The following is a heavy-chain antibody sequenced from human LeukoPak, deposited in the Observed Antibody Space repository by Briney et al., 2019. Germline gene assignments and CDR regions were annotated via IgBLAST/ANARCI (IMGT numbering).Heavy chain of an antibody. D-gene: IGHD2-2*01. J-gene: IGHJ4*02. CDR2: INTDSSDI. CDR3: ARDTFQPGLIDS. CDR1: GFTFSRYA. Sequence: GGSLRLSCAASGFTFSRYAMNWVRQAPGKGLQWVSYINTDSSDIHYADSVKGRFTISRDNARNTLYLQLSSLRAEDSAVYYCARDTFQPGLIDSWGQGTLVTVSS. V-gene: IGHV3-21*05.